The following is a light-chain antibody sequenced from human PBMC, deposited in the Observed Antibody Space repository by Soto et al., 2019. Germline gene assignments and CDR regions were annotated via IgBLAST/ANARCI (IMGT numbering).Light chain of an antibody. CDR2: SNN. V-gene: IGLV1-44*01. Sequence: QSVLTQPPSTSGTPGQRVTISCSGISSNIGRETVNWYQQLPGTAPKLLIYSNNQRPSGVPDRFSGSKSGTSASLAISGLQSEDEADYYCATWDDSLNGYVFGTGTKVTVL. CDR1: SSNIGRET. J-gene: IGLJ1*01. CDR3: ATWDDSLNGYV.